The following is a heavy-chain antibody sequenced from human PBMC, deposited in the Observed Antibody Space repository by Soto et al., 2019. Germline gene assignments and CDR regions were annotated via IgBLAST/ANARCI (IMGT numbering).Heavy chain of an antibody. J-gene: IGHJ3*01. CDR2: VHSDGTTT. V-gene: IGHV3-74*01. CDR1: GFTFDYYW. CDR3: AIGDRGGFDL. Sequence: EVQLVESGGGLVQPGESLRLSCAASGFTFDYYWMHWVRQAPGKGLVWASRVHSDGTTTTYADSVKVRFTISRDNARNTVSLQMRCLRAEVTAIYCGAIGDRGGFDLWGHGTVVTVSS. D-gene: IGHD3-10*01.